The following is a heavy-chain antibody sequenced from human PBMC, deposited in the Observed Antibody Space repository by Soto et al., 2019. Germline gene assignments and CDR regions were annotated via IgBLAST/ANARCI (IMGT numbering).Heavy chain of an antibody. J-gene: IGHJ4*02. D-gene: IGHD1-26*01. CDR2: ISYDGSNK. V-gene: IGHV3-30-3*01. CDR1: GFTFSSYA. Sequence: GGSLRLSCAASGFTFSSYAMHWVRQAPGKGLEWVAVISYDGSNKYYADSVKGRFTISRDNSKNTLYLQMNSLRAEDTAVYYCARDTSGRYCFDYWGQGTLVTVSS. CDR3: ARDTSGRYCFDY.